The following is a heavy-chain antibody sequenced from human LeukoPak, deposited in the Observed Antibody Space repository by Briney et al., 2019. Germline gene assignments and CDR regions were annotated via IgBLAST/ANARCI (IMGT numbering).Heavy chain of an antibody. D-gene: IGHD2-15*01. CDR2: ISGSGIST. CDR3: ARVGVVVAATGNLWFDP. J-gene: IGHJ5*02. V-gene: IGHV3-23*01. CDR1: GFTFSIHA. Sequence: PGASLRLSCAASGFTFSIHAMNWVRQAPGKGLEWVSAISGSGISTYYADSVKGRFTISRDNSKNTVYLQVNSLRVEDTAVYYCARVGVVVAATGNLWFDPWGQGTLVTVSS.